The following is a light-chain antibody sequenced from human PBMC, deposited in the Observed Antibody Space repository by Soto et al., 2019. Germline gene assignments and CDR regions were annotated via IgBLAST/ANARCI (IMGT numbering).Light chain of an antibody. J-gene: IGKJ1*01. CDR2: SSS. V-gene: IGKV3-15*01. Sequence: DIEMTQSPPILSVSPGETATLSCRASQRISTNLAWYQHMPGQAPRLLIVSSSRRPTDVPARFCGSGSGTDFTLTISSLQSEDFAVYYCQQYNKWPPETFGQGTKVDIK. CDR1: QRISTN. CDR3: QQYNKWPPET.